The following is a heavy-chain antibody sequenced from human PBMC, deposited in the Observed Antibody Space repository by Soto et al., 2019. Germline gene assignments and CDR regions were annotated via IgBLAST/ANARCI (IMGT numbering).Heavy chain of an antibody. CDR1: GFSLSTSGVG. D-gene: IGHD3-22*01. CDR2: IYWDDDN. Sequence: QITLKESGPTLVKPTQTLTLTCTCSGFSLSTSGVGVGWIHQPPGKALEWLALIYWDDDNRYSPSLKSRPTITKDTSKNRVVLTMSNMDPVDTATYYCAQSLRLKYYDSSGPYDYWGQGTLVTVSS. J-gene: IGHJ4*02. CDR3: AQSLRLKYYDSSGPYDY. V-gene: IGHV2-5*02.